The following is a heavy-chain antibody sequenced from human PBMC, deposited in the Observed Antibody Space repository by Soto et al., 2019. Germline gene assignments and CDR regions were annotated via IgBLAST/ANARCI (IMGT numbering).Heavy chain of an antibody. CDR3: ARDQRGGWFDP. V-gene: IGHV4-39*07. CDR2: IYHSGAT. Sequence: SETLSRTCNVFGDSIRSAHYFWGWVRQPPGKGLEWIGSIYHSGATFYDPYLRSRVTLSVDTTNNQFSLKLSSVTAADTAVYYCARDQRGGWFDPWGQGTLVTVSS. D-gene: IGHD6-25*01. CDR1: GDSIRSAHYF. J-gene: IGHJ5*02.